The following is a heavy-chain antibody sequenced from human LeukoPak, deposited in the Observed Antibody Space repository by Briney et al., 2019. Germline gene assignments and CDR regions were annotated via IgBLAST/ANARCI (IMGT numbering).Heavy chain of an antibody. CDR1: GYTFTSYG. CDR3: ARAMTGDYYYYGMDV. CDR2: IIPILGIA. J-gene: IGHJ6*02. V-gene: IGHV1-69*04. Sequence: GASVKVSCKASGYTFTSYGISWVRQAPGQGLEWMGRIIPILGIANYAQKFQGRVTITADKSTSTAYMELSSLRSEDTAVYYCARAMTGDYYYYGMDVWGQGTTVTVSS.